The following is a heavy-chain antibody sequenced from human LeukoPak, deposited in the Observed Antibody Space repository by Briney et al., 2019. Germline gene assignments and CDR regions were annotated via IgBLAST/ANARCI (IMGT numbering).Heavy chain of an antibody. CDR2: ISGSGVST. V-gene: IGHV3-23*01. J-gene: IGHJ4*02. Sequence: GGSLRLTCAASGFTFSSDAMSWVRQAPGKGLEWVSAISGSGVSTYYADSVKGRFTISRDNSKNTLYLQMNSLRAEDTAVYYCAKGQSGYTYGYFHWGQGTLVTVSS. CDR3: AKGQSGYTYGYFH. CDR1: GFTFSSDA. D-gene: IGHD5-18*01.